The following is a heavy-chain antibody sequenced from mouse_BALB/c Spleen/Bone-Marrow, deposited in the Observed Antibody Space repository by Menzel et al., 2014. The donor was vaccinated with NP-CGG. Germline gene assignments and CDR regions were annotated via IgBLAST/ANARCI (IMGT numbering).Heavy chain of an antibody. J-gene: IGHJ4*01. Sequence: QVQLKESGAELMKPGASVKISCKATGYTFSSYWIEWVKQRPGHGLEWIGEILPGSGSTNYNEKFKGKATFTADTSSNTAYMQLSSLTSEDSAVYYCARRAVDGYLYAMDYWGQGTSVTVSS. CDR2: ILPGSGST. D-gene: IGHD2-3*01. V-gene: IGHV1-9*01. CDR1: GYTFSSYW. CDR3: ARRAVDGYLYAMDY.